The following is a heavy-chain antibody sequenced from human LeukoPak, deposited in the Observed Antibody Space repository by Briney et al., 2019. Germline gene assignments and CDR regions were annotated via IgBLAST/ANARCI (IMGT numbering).Heavy chain of an antibody. D-gene: IGHD3-10*01. CDR3: ARDSAGNQYSSGNFDL. Sequence: GGSLRLSCAASGSAVKSSYMNWVRQAPGKGLEWVSVLYAGGESYYADSVLGRFTISRDNSNNTVFLEMNSLTADDTAVYFCARDSAGNQYSSGNFDLWGQGTLVTVSS. V-gene: IGHV3-53*01. CDR1: GSAVKSSY. J-gene: IGHJ4*02. CDR2: LYAGGES.